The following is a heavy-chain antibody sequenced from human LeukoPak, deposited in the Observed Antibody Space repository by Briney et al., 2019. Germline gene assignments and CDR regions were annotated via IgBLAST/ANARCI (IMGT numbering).Heavy chain of an antibody. J-gene: IGHJ3*02. V-gene: IGHV3-21*01. CDR1: GFTFSNYS. D-gene: IGHD5-12*01. CDR3: ASRVSYEDAFDI. CDR2: ISSSSSYI. Sequence: PGGSLRLSCAASGFTFSNYSMNWVRQAPGKGLEWVSSISSSSSYIYYADSVKGRFTISRDNAKNSLYLQMNSLRAEDTAVYYCASRVSYEDAFDIWGQGTMVTVSS.